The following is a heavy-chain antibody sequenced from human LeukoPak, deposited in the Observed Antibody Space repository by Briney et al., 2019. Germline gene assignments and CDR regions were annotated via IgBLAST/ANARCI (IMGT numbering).Heavy chain of an antibody. J-gene: IGHJ2*01. V-gene: IGHV5-10-1*01. Sequence: PGESLKISCKGSGYSFSIYWISLVRQMPGKGLEWMGRITPSDSYTNYSPSFQGHVTISADKSISTAYLQWSNLKASDTAMYYCARMAYDSSGYRYFDFWGRGTLVTVSS. D-gene: IGHD3-22*01. CDR1: GYSFSIYW. CDR2: ITPSDSYT. CDR3: ARMAYDSSGYRYFDF.